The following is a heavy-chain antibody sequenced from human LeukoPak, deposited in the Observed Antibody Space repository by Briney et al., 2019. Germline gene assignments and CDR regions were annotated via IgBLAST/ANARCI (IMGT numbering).Heavy chain of an antibody. CDR2: ISWNSGSI. Sequence: GGSLRLSCAASGFTFDDYAMHWVRQAPGKGLEWVSGISWNSGSIGYADSVKGRFTISRDNSKNYLYLQMNSLGTEDSALYYCAKDGRWLKVGYSYHGVDVWGQGTTVTVSS. CDR1: GFTFDDYA. J-gene: IGHJ6*02. D-gene: IGHD5-24*01. V-gene: IGHV3-9*01. CDR3: AKDGRWLKVGYSYHGVDV.